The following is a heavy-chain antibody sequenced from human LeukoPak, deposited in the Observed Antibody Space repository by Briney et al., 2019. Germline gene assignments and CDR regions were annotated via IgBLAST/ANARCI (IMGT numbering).Heavy chain of an antibody. J-gene: IGHJ6*03. Sequence: ASVKVSCKASGYTFTSYGISWVQQAPGQGLEWMGWISAYNGNTNYAQKLQGRVTMTTDTSTSTAYMELRSLRSDDTAVYYCARAISWYSGSSYYYYYYMDVWGKGTTVTVSS. CDR3: ARAISWYSGSSYYYYYYMDV. CDR1: GYTFTSYG. V-gene: IGHV1-18*01. D-gene: IGHD1-26*01. CDR2: ISAYNGNT.